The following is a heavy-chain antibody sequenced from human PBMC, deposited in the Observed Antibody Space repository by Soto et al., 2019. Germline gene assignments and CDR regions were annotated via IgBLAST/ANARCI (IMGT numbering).Heavy chain of an antibody. CDR2: ISGSGGST. V-gene: IGHV3-23*01. Sequence: GGSLRLSCAASGFTFSSYAMSWVRQAPGKGLEWVSAISGSGGSTYYADSVKGRFTISRDNSKNTLYLQMNSLRAEDTAVYYCAKSRITMVRGALLRFDYWGQGTLVTVSS. CDR1: GFTFSSYA. J-gene: IGHJ4*02. CDR3: AKSRITMVRGALLRFDY. D-gene: IGHD3-10*01.